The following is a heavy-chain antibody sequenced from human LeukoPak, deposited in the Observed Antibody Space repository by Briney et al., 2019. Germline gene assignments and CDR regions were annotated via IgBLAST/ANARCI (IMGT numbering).Heavy chain of an antibody. J-gene: IGHJ6*02. V-gene: IGHV3-23*01. CDR2: ITTSGST. CDR3: AKAPVWNYYYGLDV. Sequence: GGSLRLSCAASGLTSSHDVNNAMSWVRHAPGKGLEWVSGITTSGSTYYADSVKGRFTISRENSNNTLYLHMDSLRAEDTAVYYCAKAPVWNYYYGLDVWGQGTTVTVSS. CDR1: GLTSSHDVNNA. D-gene: IGHD2-21*01.